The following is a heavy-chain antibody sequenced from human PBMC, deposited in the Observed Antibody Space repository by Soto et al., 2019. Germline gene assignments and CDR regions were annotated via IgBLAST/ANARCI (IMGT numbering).Heavy chain of an antibody. V-gene: IGHV1-18*01. CDR2: SSAYNGDP. D-gene: IGHD2-2*01. Sequence: VQLVQSGGEVKKPGASVKVSCKASGYTLADSGISWVRQAPGQGLEGLGWSSAYNGDPEYAQKFQGRVPITTDTSTSTAYIELRSLTSDDTTANYCARVPAAAFVPIDFWGQGTLVTVSS. CDR3: ARVPAAAFVPIDF. J-gene: IGHJ4*02. CDR1: GYTLADSG.